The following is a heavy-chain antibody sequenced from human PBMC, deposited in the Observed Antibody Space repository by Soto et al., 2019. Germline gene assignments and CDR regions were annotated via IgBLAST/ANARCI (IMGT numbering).Heavy chain of an antibody. CDR3: AKDGPTYFRWDNPDDFDY. J-gene: IGHJ4*02. CDR1: GFTFSSYA. CDR2: ISGSGGST. V-gene: IGHV3-23*01. D-gene: IGHD1-26*01. Sequence: EVQLLESGGGLVQPGGSLRLSCAASGFTFSSYAMSWVRQAPGKGLEWVSAISGSGGSTYYADSVKGRFTISRDNSKNTLYLQMNSLRAEDTAVYYCAKDGPTYFRWDNPDDFDYWGQGTLVTVSS.